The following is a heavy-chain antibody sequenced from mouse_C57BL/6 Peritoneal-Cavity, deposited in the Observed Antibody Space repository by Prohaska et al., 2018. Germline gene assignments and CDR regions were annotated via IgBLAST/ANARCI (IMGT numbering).Heavy chain of an antibody. J-gene: IGHJ1*03. CDR2: INSYGSAI. Sequence: EVQLLETGGGLVQPVGSRGLSCEGSGFTFSGFWMIWVRQTPGNTLEWMWDINSYGSAINYAPSIKERFTIFRDNDKSTLYLQMSNVRSEDTATYFCMRYGNYWYFDVWGTGTTVTVSS. CDR3: MRYGNYWYFDV. D-gene: IGHD2-1*01. CDR1: GFTFSGFW. V-gene: IGHV11-2*01.